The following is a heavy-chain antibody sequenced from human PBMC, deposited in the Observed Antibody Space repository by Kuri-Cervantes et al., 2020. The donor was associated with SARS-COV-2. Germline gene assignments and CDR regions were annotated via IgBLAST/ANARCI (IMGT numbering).Heavy chain of an antibody. CDR3: AREEEYSSSWDNWFDP. Sequence: ASVKVSCKASGYTFTNYGISWVRQAPGQGLEWMGWISGYNGNTEYTQKLQGRVTMTTDTSTSTAYMELRSLRSDDTAVYYCAREEEYSSSWDNWFDPWGQGTLVTVSS. D-gene: IGHD6-13*01. CDR2: ISGYNGNT. CDR1: GYTFTNYG. V-gene: IGHV1-18*01. J-gene: IGHJ5*02.